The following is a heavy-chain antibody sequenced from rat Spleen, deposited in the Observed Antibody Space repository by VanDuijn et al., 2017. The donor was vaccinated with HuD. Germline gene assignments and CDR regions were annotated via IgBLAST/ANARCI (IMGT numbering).Heavy chain of an antibody. CDR1: GFSPTSYH. CDR3: ARATRESYAHFDY. Sequence: QVQLKESGPGLVQPSQTLSLTCTVSGFSPTSYHVSWVRQPPGNGLEWMGVIWTGGTTAYNSLIKSRLSIPRDISKSQVFLKMNNLQSEDKATYYCARATRESYAHFDYWGQGVMVTVAS. V-gene: IGHV2-43*01. D-gene: IGHD1-12*01. CDR2: IWTGGTT. J-gene: IGHJ2*01.